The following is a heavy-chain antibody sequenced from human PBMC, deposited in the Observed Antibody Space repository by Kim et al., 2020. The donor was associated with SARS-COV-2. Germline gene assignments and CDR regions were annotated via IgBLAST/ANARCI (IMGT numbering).Heavy chain of an antibody. V-gene: IGHV1-69*13. CDR3: ARTLAYCGGDCYSNNYYGMDV. CDR1: GGTFSSYA. Sequence: SVKVPCKASGGTFSSYAISWVRQAPGQGLEWMGGIIPIFGTANYAQKFQGRVTITADESKSTAYMELSSLRSEDTAVYYCARTLAYCGGDCYSNNYYGMDVWGQGTTVTVSS. CDR2: IIPIFGTA. D-gene: IGHD2-21*01. J-gene: IGHJ6*02.